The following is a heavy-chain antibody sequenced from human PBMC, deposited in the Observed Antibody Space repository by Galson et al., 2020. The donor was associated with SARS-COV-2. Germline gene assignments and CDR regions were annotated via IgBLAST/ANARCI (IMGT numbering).Heavy chain of an antibody. CDR1: GFTFSNHA. D-gene: IGHD3-10*01. Sequence: GGSLRLSCAASGFTFSNHAMGWVRQGPGKGLEWVSTVTGSGVSTYYADSVKGRFTISRDNSENTLYLQMNSLRPEDTAVYYCVKNYGSGSPLFDYWGQGTLVTVSS. V-gene: IGHV3-23*01. CDR2: VTGSGVST. CDR3: VKNYGSGSPLFDY. J-gene: IGHJ4*02.